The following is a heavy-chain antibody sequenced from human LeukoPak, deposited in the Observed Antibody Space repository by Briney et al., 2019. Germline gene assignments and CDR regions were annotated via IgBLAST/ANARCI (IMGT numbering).Heavy chain of an antibody. D-gene: IGHD3/OR15-3a*01. CDR3: AKEGVPQVDFYYYYMDV. CDR1: GFTFSTYS. Sequence: PGGSLRLSCAASGFTFSTYSMNWVRQAPGKGLEWVSCIRRRSSYIYYADSVKGRFTISRDNSKNTLYLQMNSLRAEDTAVYYCAKEGVPQVDFYYYYMDVWGKGTTVTISS. V-gene: IGHV3-21*01. CDR2: IRRRSSYI. J-gene: IGHJ6*03.